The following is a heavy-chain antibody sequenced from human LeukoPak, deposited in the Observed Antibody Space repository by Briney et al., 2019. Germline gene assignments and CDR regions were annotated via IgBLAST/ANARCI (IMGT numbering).Heavy chain of an antibody. CDR2: ISSSGGTI. CDR1: GFTFSSYE. V-gene: IGHV3-48*03. CDR3: ARKQVDSVAMEYYFDY. Sequence: PGGSLRLSCAASGFTFSSYEINWVRQAPGKGLEWVSYISSSGGTIYYADSVKGRFTISRDNAKNSLYLQMNSLRAEDTAVYYCARKQVDSVAMEYYFDYWGQGTLVTV. D-gene: IGHD5-12*01. J-gene: IGHJ4*02.